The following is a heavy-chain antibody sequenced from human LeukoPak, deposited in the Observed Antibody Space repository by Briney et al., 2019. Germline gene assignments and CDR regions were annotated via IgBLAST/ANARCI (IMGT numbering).Heavy chain of an antibody. CDR2: IIPIFGTA. J-gene: IGHJ2*01. CDR1: GGTFISYA. CDR3: ARVYCSSTSCYDWYFDL. Sequence: SVKVSCKASGGTFISYAISWVRQAPGQGLEWMGGIIPIFGTANYAQKFQGRVTITADESTSTAYMELSSLRSEDRAVYYCARVYCSSTSCYDWYFDLWGRGTLVTVSS. D-gene: IGHD2-2*01. V-gene: IGHV1-69*13.